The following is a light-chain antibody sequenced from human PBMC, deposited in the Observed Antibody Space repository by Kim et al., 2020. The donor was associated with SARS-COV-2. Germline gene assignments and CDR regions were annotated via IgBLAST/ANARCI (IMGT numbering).Light chain of an antibody. V-gene: IGLV2-8*01. Sequence: QSALTQPPSASGYPGQSVTISCTGTSSDVGAYNYVSWYQQYPGKVPKLMISEVSKRPSGVPERFSGSKSANTASLTVSGLQAEDEAVYYCSSYAGSNNLIFGGGTQLTVL. CDR1: SSDVGAYNY. J-gene: IGLJ2*01. CDR2: EVS. CDR3: SSYAGSNNLI.